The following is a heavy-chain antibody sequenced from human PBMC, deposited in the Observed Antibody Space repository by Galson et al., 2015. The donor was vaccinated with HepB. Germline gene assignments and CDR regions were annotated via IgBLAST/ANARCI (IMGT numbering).Heavy chain of an antibody. CDR1: GFRFNSYA. J-gene: IGHJ6*02. Sequence: SLRLSCAASGFRFNSYAMTWDRQAPGKGLEWVSGVTGSGDRTYYADFVKDRFTIPRDNSKNNLFLQVNSLRVEDTAVYYCAKGAYLSSAYLYGMDLWGHGTTVIVSS. D-gene: IGHD6-6*01. CDR3: AKGAYLSSAYLYGMDL. CDR2: VTGSGDRT. V-gene: IGHV3-23*01.